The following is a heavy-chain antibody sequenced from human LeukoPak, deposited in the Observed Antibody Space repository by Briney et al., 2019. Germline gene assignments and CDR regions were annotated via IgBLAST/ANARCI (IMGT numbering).Heavy chain of an antibody. Sequence: ASAKVSCKASGHTITGYYMHWVRQAPGQGLEWLGWINPNSGVTNYAQKFQGRITMTRDTSITTVYMELSSLTSDDTAVYYCGSGQWLVGVFYWGQGTLVTVSS. V-gene: IGHV1-2*02. D-gene: IGHD6-19*01. CDR1: GHTITGYY. CDR2: INPNSGVT. CDR3: GSGQWLVGVFY. J-gene: IGHJ4*02.